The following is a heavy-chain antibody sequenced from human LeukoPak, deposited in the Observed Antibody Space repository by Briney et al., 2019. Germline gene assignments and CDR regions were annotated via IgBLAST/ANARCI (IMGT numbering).Heavy chain of an antibody. CDR2: IKQDGSEK. D-gene: IGHD2-21*01. Sequence: GGSLRLSCAASGFTFSSYWMSWVRQAPGKGLEWVANIKQDGSEKYYVDSVKGRFTISRDNARNSLYLQMNSLRAEDTAVYYCARVGSWHNNWFDPWGQGTLVTVSS. CDR1: GFTFSSYW. J-gene: IGHJ5*02. V-gene: IGHV3-7*03. CDR3: ARVGSWHNNWFDP.